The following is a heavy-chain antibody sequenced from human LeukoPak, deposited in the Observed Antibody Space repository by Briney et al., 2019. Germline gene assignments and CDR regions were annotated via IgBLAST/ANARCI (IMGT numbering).Heavy chain of an antibody. D-gene: IGHD2-21*02. J-gene: IGHJ1*01. V-gene: IGHV4-39*01. CDR3: ARLRAYCGGDCYSALFQH. Sequence: SETLSLTCTVSGGSISSSSYYWGWIRQPPGKGLEWIGSIYYSGSTYYNPSLESRVTISVDTSKNQFSLKLSSVTAADTAVYYCARLRAYCGGDCYSALFQHWGQGTLVTVSS. CDR2: IYYSGST. CDR1: GGSISSSSYY.